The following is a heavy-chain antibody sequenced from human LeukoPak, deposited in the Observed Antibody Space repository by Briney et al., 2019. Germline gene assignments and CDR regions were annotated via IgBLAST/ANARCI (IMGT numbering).Heavy chain of an antibody. CDR1: GFTFSSYE. D-gene: IGHD6-13*01. Sequence: GGSLRLSCAASGFTFSSYEMNWVRQAPGKGLEWVSYISSSGSTIYYADSVKGRFTISRDNAKNSLYLQMNSLRAEDTAVYYCARVASWYWNYYYYMDVWGKGTTVTVSS. CDR3: ARVASWYWNYYYYMDV. V-gene: IGHV3-48*03. CDR2: ISSSGSTI. J-gene: IGHJ6*03.